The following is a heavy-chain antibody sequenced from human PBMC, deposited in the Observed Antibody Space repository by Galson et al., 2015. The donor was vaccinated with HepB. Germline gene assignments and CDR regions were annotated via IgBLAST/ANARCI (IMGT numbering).Heavy chain of an antibody. Sequence: SLRLSCPASGFTFSNARMSWVRQAPGKGLEWVGRIKSKTDGGTTDYAAPVKGRFTISRDDSKNTLYLQMNSLKTEDTAVYYCTTRPALDYEFEDVWGQGTTVTVSS. CDR1: GFTFSNAR. CDR2: IKSKTDGGTT. D-gene: IGHD4-17*01. J-gene: IGHJ6*02. CDR3: TTRPALDYEFEDV. V-gene: IGHV3-15*01.